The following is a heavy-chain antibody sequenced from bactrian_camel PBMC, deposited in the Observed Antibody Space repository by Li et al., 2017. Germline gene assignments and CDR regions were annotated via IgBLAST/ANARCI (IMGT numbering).Heavy chain of an antibody. D-gene: IGHD5*01. CDR3: EKGSL. CDR2: ISTVGNG. V-gene: IGHV3-3*01. Sequence: HVQLVESGGGSVQAGGSLTLSCLVASGSTGGRKLMAWFRQTPGNEREGVAAISTVGNGHYADSVKGRFNISRDNANNIVYLHLTHLKIEDTAMYYCEKGSLRGQGTQVTV. J-gene: IGHJ4*01. CDR1: GSTGGRKL.